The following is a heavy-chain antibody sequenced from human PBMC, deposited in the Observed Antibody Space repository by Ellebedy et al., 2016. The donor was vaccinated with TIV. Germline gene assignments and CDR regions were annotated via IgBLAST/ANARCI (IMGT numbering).Heavy chain of an antibody. D-gene: IGHD6-19*01. CDR3: ARVGSSGWKGKWFDP. CDR2: ISGSGYSK. CDR1: GFTFTTYE. Sequence: PGGSLRLSCVASGFTFTTYEMNWVRRTPGRELEWLSYISGSGYSKYADSLKGRFTISRDNAKNSLYLQMNSLRVEDTGVYYCARVGSSGWKGKWFDPWGQGTLVTVST. J-gene: IGHJ5*02. V-gene: IGHV3-48*03.